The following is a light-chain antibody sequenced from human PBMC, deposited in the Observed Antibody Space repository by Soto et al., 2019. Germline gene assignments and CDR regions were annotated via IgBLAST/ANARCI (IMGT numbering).Light chain of an antibody. CDR1: SSDVGAYNY. CDR3: SSYTSSSTEV. J-gene: IGLJ1*01. CDR2: DVS. Sequence: QSALTQPASVSGSTRQSIAISCTGTSSDVGAYNYVSWYQQHPGKAPKLMIYDVSSRPSGVSNRFSGSKSGNTASLTISGLQAEDEADYYCSSYTSSSTEVFGTGTKLTVL. V-gene: IGLV2-14*03.